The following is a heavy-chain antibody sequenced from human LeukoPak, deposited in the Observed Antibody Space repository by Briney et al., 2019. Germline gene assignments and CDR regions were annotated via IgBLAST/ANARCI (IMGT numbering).Heavy chain of an antibody. CDR1: GFTFSSYG. J-gene: IGHJ4*02. Sequence: GGSLRLSCAASGFTFSSYGMSWVRQAPGKGLEWVSAISGSGGSTYYADSVKGRFTISRDNAKNSLYLQMNSLRAEDTAVYYCARDFPGGGGFDYWGQGTLVTVSS. CDR3: ARDFPGGGGFDY. CDR2: ISGSGGST. V-gene: IGHV3-23*01. D-gene: IGHD2-8*02.